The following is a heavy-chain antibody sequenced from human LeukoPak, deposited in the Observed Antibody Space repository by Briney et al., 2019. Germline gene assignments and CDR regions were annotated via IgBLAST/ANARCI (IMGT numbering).Heavy chain of an antibody. D-gene: IGHD3-16*02. CDR2: ISWNSGSI. V-gene: IGHV3-9*01. CDR1: GFTFDDYA. Sequence: GRSLRLSCAASGFTFDDYAMHWVRQAPGKGLEWVSGISWNSGSIGYADSVKGRFTLSRDNAKNSLYLQMNSLRAEDTALYYCAKAQSLGELSLHFDYWGQGTLVTVSS. J-gene: IGHJ4*02. CDR3: AKAQSLGELSLHFDY.